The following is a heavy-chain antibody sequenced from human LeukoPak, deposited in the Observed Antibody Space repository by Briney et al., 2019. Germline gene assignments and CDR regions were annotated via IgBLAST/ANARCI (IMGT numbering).Heavy chain of an antibody. J-gene: IGHJ4*02. CDR1: GFTFSSYA. CDR3: ARDLKDIVVVVAATPPAY. V-gene: IGHV3-30*04. CDR2: ISYDGSNK. D-gene: IGHD2-15*01. Sequence: GGSLRLSCAASGFTFSSYAMHWVRQAPGKGLEWVAVISYDGSNKYYADSVKGRFTISRDNSKNTLYLQMNSLRAEDTAVYYCARDLKDIVVVVAATPPAYWGQGTLVTVPS.